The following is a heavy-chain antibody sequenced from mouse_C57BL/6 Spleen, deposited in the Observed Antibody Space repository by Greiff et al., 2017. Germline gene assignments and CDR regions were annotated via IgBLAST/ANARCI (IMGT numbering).Heavy chain of an antibody. CDR3: ARSTNFDY. Sequence: VMLVESGAELARPGASVKLSCKASGYTFTSYGISWVKQRTGQGLEWIGEIYPRSGNTYYNEKFKSKATLTVDKPSSTAYMQLSSLTSEDSAVYYCARSTNFDYWGQGTTLTVAS. CDR2: IYPRSGNT. J-gene: IGHJ2*01. V-gene: IGHV1-81*01. CDR1: GYTFTSYG.